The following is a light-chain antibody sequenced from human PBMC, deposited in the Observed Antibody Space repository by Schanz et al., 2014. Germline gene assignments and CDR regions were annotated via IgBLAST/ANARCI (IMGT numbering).Light chain of an antibody. CDR2: DVT. CDR3: FSYAGSNNLA. J-gene: IGLJ2*01. Sequence: QSALTQPASASGSPGQSVTISCTGTSSDVGAYNYVSWYQQHPGKAPKLIISDVTRRPSGVPDRFSGSKSGNTASLTVSGLQAEDEADYYCFSYAGSNNLAFGGGTKLTVL. CDR1: SSDVGAYNY. V-gene: IGLV2-8*01.